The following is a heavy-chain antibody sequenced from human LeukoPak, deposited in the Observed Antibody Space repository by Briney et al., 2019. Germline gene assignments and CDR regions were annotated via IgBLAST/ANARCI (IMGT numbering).Heavy chain of an antibody. D-gene: IGHD3-16*01. J-gene: IGHJ4*02. CDR1: GFTFSSYG. CDR3: ARVGLGWAYFDY. Sequence: GRSLRLSCAASGFTFSSYGMHWVRQAPGKGLEWVAVIWYDGSNKYYADSVKGRFTISRDNAKNSLYLQMNSLRAEDTAVYYCARVGLGWAYFDYWGQGTLVTVSS. V-gene: IGHV3-33*01. CDR2: IWYDGSNK.